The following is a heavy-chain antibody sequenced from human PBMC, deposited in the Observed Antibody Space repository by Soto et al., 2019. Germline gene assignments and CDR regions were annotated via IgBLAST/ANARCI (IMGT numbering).Heavy chain of an antibody. CDR3: AKEPVGPDWYFDL. CDR1: GFTFSSYF. CDR2: ISGSGDNT. V-gene: IGHV3-23*01. J-gene: IGHJ2*01. Sequence: GGSLRLSCAASGFTFSSYFMSWVRQAPGKGLEWVSSISGSGDNTYDAVSVEGRFTISRDNSKNTLYLQMNSLRAEDTAVYNCAKEPVGPDWYFDLWGRGTLVTVSS.